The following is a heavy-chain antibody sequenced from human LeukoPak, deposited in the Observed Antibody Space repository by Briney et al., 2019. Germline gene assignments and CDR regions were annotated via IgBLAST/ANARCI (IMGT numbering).Heavy chain of an antibody. D-gene: IGHD5-12*01. CDR2: IWYDGSNK. CDR1: GFTFSSYA. Sequence: GGSLRLSCAASGFTFSSYAMSWVRQAPGKGLEWVAVIWYDGSNKYYADSVKGRFTISRDNSKNTLYLQMNSLRAEDTAVYYCARDRSGYNLLDYWGQGTLVTVPS. V-gene: IGHV3-33*08. J-gene: IGHJ4*02. CDR3: ARDRSGYNLLDY.